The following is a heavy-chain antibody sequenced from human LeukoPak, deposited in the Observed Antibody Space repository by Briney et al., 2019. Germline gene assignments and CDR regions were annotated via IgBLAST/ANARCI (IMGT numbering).Heavy chain of an antibody. CDR3: ARDSIRRDYVWGSYLY. CDR2: IYYSGST. D-gene: IGHD3-16*02. CDR1: GGSISSSSYY. Sequence: SETLSLTCTVSGGSISSSSYYWGWIRQPPGKGLEWIGSIYYSGSTYYNPSLKSRVTISVDTSKNQFSLKLSSVTAADTAVYYCARDSIRRDYVWGSYLYWGQGTLVTVSS. V-gene: IGHV4-39*07. J-gene: IGHJ4*02.